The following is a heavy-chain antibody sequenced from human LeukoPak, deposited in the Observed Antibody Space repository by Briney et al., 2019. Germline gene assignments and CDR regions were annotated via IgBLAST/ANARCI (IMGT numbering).Heavy chain of an antibody. D-gene: IGHD2-21*02. CDR2: IIPILGIA. Sequence: SVKVSCKASGGTFSSYAISWVRQAPGQGLEWMGRIIPILGIANYAQKFQGRVTITADKSTSTAYMELSSLRSEDTAVYYCARDVCGGDCYSPVRYYYYGMDVWGQGTTVTVSS. J-gene: IGHJ6*02. V-gene: IGHV1-69*04. CDR3: ARDVCGGDCYSPVRYYYYGMDV. CDR1: GGTFSSYA.